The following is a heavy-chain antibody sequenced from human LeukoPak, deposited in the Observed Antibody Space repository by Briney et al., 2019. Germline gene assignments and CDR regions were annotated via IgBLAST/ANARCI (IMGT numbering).Heavy chain of an antibody. CDR3: ARGRPPIAAAGTTVSRSPNWFDP. CDR1: GYTFTGYY. Sequence: GASVKVSCKASGYTFTGYYMHWVRQAPGQGLEWMGWINPNSGGTNYAQKSQGRVTMTRDTSISTAYMELSRLRSDDTAVYYCARGRPPIAAAGTTVSRSPNWFDPWGQGTLVTVSS. D-gene: IGHD6-13*01. V-gene: IGHV1-2*02. J-gene: IGHJ5*02. CDR2: INPNSGGT.